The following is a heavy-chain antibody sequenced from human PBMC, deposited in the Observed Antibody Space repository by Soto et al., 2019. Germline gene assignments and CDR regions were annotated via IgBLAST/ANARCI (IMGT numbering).Heavy chain of an antibody. CDR3: ARVWDGYAFGRYYFDY. V-gene: IGHV4-31*03. J-gene: IGHJ4*02. CDR2: IYYSGST. D-gene: IGHD5-12*01. CDR1: GGSISSGGYY. Sequence: QVQLQESGPGLVKPSQTLSLTCTVSGGSISSGGYYWSWIHQHPGKGLEWIGYIYYSGSTYYNPSFKSRVTISVDTSKNQFSLKLSSVSAADTAVYYCARVWDGYAFGRYYFDYWGQGTLVTVSS.